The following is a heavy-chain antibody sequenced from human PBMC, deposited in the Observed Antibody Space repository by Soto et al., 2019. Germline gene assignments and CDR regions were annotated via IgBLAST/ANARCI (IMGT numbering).Heavy chain of an antibody. J-gene: IGHJ4*02. CDR3: ARGLPCGSTTCFGGELAY. Sequence: VQLVQSGAEGKNPGASVKVSCKASGHTFSSYYIHWVRQAPGQGLEWMGVINPSGGGTSYAQKFQGRVTMTRDTSTSTVFMELSSPRYEDTAVFYCARGLPCGSTTCFGGELAYWGQGTLVTVSS. CDR1: GHTFSSYY. CDR2: INPSGGGT. V-gene: IGHV1-46*01. D-gene: IGHD2-2*01.